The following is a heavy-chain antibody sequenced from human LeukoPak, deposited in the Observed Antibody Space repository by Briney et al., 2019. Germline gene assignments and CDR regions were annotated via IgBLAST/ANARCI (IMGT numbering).Heavy chain of an antibody. CDR3: ARGTYYPPPYGKGYWFDP. J-gene: IGHJ5*02. Sequence: PSETLSLTCTVSGGSISSYYWSWIRQPPGKGLEWIGYIYYSGSTNYNPSLKSRVTISVDTSKNQFSLKLSSVTAADTAVYYCARGTYYPPPYGKGYWFDPWGQGTLVTVSS. CDR1: GGSISSYY. D-gene: IGHD1-26*01. V-gene: IGHV4-59*01. CDR2: IYYSGST.